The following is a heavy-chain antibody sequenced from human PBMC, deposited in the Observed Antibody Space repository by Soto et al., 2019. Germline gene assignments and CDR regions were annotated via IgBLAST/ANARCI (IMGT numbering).Heavy chain of an antibody. Sequence: LRLSCVASGFTFSSYALNWVRQAPGKGLEGVADISVGGGSIFYADSVTGRFTIYTGDATKSLYLQMNSLRDEDTAVYYCVRDHRWAFDFWGQGTMVTVSS. V-gene: IGHV3-48*02. CDR2: ISVGGGSI. D-gene: IGHD2-15*01. CDR1: GFTFSSYA. CDR3: VRDHRWAFDF. J-gene: IGHJ3*01.